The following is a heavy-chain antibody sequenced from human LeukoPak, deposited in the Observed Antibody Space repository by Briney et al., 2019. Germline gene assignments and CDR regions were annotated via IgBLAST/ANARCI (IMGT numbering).Heavy chain of an antibody. CDR1: GFSFSSYS. Sequence: GGSLRLSCSASGFSFSSYSINWVRQAPGKGQEWVSFISSSSSTIYYADSVKGRFTISRDNAKNSLYLQMNSLRAEDTAVYYCARDRGYSGYDQEGPNWGQGTMVTVSS. CDR2: ISSSSSTI. V-gene: IGHV3-48*01. D-gene: IGHD5-12*01. CDR3: ARDRGYSGYDQEGPN. J-gene: IGHJ3*01.